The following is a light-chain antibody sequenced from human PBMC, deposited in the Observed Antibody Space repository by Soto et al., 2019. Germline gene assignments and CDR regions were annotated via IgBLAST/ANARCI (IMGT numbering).Light chain of an antibody. CDR2: YDD. J-gene: IGLJ2*01. CDR3: SAWDDSLNGPV. CDR1: TPNIGNNA. Sequence: QSVLTQPPSVSAAPRQRVTISCSGSTPNIGNNAVNWYQLLPGKAPKLLIYYDDLLPSGVSDRFSGSKSGTSASLAISGLQSEDEADYFSSAWDDSLNGPVFGGGTKLTVL. V-gene: IGLV1-36*01.